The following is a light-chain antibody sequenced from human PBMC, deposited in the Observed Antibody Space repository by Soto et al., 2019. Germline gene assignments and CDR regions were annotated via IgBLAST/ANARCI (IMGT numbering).Light chain of an antibody. CDR2: DAS. CDR3: EQYDNSQWA. V-gene: IGKV3-20*01. J-gene: IGKJ1*01. CDR1: QSVSSSH. Sequence: EIVLTQSPGTLSLSPGERATLSCRASQSVSSSHLAWFQQKPGQAPRLLIYDASSRATGIPDRFSGSGSGTAFTLTISRLEPEDFAVYYYEQYDNSQWAFGQGTKVDIK.